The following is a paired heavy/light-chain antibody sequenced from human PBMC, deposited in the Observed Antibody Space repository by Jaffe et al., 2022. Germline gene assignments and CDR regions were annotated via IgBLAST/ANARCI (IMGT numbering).Heavy chain of an antibody. Sequence: QVQLVQSGAEVKKPGASVKVSCKASGYTFTSYDINWVRQATGQGLEWMGWMNPNSGNTGYAQKFQGRVTMTRNTSISTAYMELSSLRSEDTAVYYCAILGHCSSTSCPYYYYMDVWGKGTTVAVSS. D-gene: IGHD2-2*01. J-gene: IGHJ6*03. CDR2: MNPNSGNT. CDR1: GYTFTSYD. V-gene: IGHV1-8*01. CDR3: AILGHCSSTSCPYYYYMDV.
Light chain of an antibody. CDR2: EVS. J-gene: IGLJ2*01. Sequence: QSALTQPASVSGSPGQSITISCTGTSSDVGSYNIVSWYQQHPGKAPKLMIYEVSKRPSGVSNRFSGSKSGNTASLTISGLQAEDEADYYCCSYAGINTLIFGGGTKLTVL. V-gene: IGLV2-23*02. CDR1: SSDVGSYNI. CDR3: CSYAGINTLI.